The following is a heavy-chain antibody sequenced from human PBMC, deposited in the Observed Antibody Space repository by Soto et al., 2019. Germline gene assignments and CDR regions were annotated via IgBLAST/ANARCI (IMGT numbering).Heavy chain of an antibody. V-gene: IGHV1-8*01. CDR2: MYPNNGQT. Sequence: ASVKVSCKASGDTFSNFDFNWVRQATGQGSEWMGWMYPNNGQTAYARTFQGRVTRTWNSYTSTAYMELSSLTSEDTAVYYCATMNRGLLHWLGPWGQGTLVIVSS. CDR3: ATMNRGLLHWLGP. J-gene: IGHJ5*01. D-gene: IGHD2-21*01. CDR1: GDTFSNFD.